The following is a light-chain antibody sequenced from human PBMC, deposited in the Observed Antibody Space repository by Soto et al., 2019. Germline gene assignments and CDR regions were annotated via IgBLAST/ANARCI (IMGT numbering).Light chain of an antibody. V-gene: IGLV2-23*01. J-gene: IGLJ2*01. CDR3: CSFADISTHVL. CDR2: EGN. CDR1: SSDVGSYNP. Sequence: QSALTQPASVSGSPGQSITISCTGTSSDVGSYNPVSWYQQHPGKAPKLMIYEGNKRPSGVSNRFSASKSGNTASLTISGLQAEDEADYYCCSFADISTHVLIGGGTKLTVL.